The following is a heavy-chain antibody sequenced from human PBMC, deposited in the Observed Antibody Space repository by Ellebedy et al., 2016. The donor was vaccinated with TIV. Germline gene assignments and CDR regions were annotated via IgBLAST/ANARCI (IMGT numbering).Heavy chain of an antibody. D-gene: IGHD3-10*01. V-gene: IGHV1-2*02. CDR2: INPNSGGT. CDR3: ARLYGSGSYYFDY. CDR1: GYTFTGYY. Sequence: ASVKVSCKASGYTFTGYYMHWVRQAPGQGLEWMGWINPNSGGTNCAQKFQGRVTMTRDTSISTAYMELSRLRSDDTAVYYCARLYGSGSYYFDYWGQGTLVTVSS. J-gene: IGHJ4*02.